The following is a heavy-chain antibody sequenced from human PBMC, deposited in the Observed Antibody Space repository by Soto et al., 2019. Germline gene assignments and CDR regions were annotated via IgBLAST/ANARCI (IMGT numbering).Heavy chain of an antibody. CDR3: ARHRARNWLDP. D-gene: IGHD6-6*01. Sequence: PSETLSLTWIVSGGSISSSSYYWGWIRQPPGKGLEWIGSIYYSGSTYYNPSLKSRVTISVDTSKNQFSLKLSSVTAADTAVFYCARHRARNWLDPWGQGTLVTVSS. CDR2: IYYSGST. V-gene: IGHV4-39*01. CDR1: GGSISSSSYY. J-gene: IGHJ5*02.